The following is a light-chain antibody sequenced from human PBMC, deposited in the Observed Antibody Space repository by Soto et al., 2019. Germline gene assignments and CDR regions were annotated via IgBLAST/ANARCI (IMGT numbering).Light chain of an antibody. V-gene: IGKV3-20*01. CDR1: QNVSSSL. CDR2: DAS. Sequence: SVLTQSPGTLSLSPGERATLSCRASQNVSSSLLAWYQQKPGQAPRLLIYDASNRATGIPDRFSGSGSGTDFTLTISRLEPEDFALYYCQQYGSSPRTFGQGTKVDIK. J-gene: IGKJ1*01. CDR3: QQYGSSPRT.